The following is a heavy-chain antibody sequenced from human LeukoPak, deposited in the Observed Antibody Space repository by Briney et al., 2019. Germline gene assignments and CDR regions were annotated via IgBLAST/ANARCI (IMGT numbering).Heavy chain of an antibody. CDR2: INISGGTI. D-gene: IGHD3-10*01. V-gene: IGHV3-48*03. CDR1: GFTFSRFE. CDR3: ARTGLLWFGELLSAFDI. J-gene: IGHJ3*02. Sequence: GGSLRLSCAASGFTFSRFEMNWVRQAPGKGLEWVSYINISGGTIYYADSVKGRFTISRDNAKNSLYLQMNSLRAEDTAVYYCARTGLLWFGELLSAFDIWGQGTMVTVSS.